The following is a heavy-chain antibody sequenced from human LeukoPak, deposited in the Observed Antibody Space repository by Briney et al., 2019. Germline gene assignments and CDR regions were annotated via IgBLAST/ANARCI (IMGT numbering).Heavy chain of an antibody. CDR1: GGSISIYY. CDR2: IYYSGST. Sequence: PSETLSLTCTVSGGSISIYYWSWIRQPPGKGLEWIGYIYYSGSTNYNPSLKSRVTIPVDTSKNQFSLKLSSVTAADTAVYYCARHNNYYYGMDVWGQGTTVTVSS. CDR3: ARHNNYYYGMDV. J-gene: IGHJ6*02. V-gene: IGHV4-59*08.